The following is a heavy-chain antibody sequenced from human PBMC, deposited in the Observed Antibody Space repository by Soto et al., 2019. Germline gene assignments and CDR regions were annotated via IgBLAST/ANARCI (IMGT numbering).Heavy chain of an antibody. D-gene: IGHD2-2*01. CDR1: GYSFTSYW. Sequence: GESLKISCKGSGYSFTSYWISWVRQMPGKGLEWMGRIDPSDSYTNYSPSLQGHVTISADKSISTAYLQWSSLKASDTAMYYCARHGVGRTIVVVPAARWGMDVWGQGTTVTVSS. CDR3: ARHGVGRTIVVVPAARWGMDV. V-gene: IGHV5-10-1*01. CDR2: IDPSDSYT. J-gene: IGHJ6*02.